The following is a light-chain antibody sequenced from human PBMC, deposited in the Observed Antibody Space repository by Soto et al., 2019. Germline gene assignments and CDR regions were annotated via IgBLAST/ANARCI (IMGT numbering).Light chain of an antibody. V-gene: IGLV1-44*01. CDR1: SSNIGDNP. CDR2: IND. J-gene: IGLJ1*01. Sequence: QSVLTQPPSASGSPGQRITISCSGSSSNIGDNPVNWYQQLAGAATKLLIYINDQRPSGVPDRFSGSKSGTSASLAISGLQPEDEADYYCAAWDDSLDALFGTGTKVTVL. CDR3: AAWDDSLDAL.